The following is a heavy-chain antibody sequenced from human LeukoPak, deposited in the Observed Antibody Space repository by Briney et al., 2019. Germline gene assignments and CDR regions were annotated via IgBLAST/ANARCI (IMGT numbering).Heavy chain of an antibody. J-gene: IGHJ4*02. V-gene: IGHV3-11*05. Sequence: GGSLRLSCVASGFTFSDYYMSWIRQAPGKGLEWVSYISSGSSYTNSADSVKGRFTISRDNAKNSLYLQMNSLRVEDTAVYYCARGTGYSSGKLAYWGQGTLVTVSS. CDR1: GFTFSDYY. CDR3: ARGTGYSSGKLAY. CDR2: ISSGSSYT. D-gene: IGHD6-19*01.